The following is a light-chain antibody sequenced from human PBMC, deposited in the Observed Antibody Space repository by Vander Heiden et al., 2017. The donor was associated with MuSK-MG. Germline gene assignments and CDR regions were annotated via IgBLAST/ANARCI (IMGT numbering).Light chain of an antibody. V-gene: IGKV1-39*01. CDR3: QRTVGSELHT. J-gene: IGKJ2*01. CDR2: AAS. Sequence: DVQMTQSPPSPSASLGARVTMTCRASQSTSSYLNWYQQRPGKALKLLTSAASSLPRGDTLRLSRSGYRAGFTLAISTPKTVDFAPYCVQRTVGSELHTFGQGTKLELK. CDR1: QSTSSY.